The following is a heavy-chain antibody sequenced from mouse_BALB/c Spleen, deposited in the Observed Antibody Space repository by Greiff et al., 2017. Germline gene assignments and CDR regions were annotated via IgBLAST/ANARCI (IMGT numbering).Heavy chain of an antibody. CDR2: ILPGSGST. V-gene: IGHV1-9*01. D-gene: IGHD1-1*01. CDR3: ARSTTVEAY. Sequence: QVQLQQSGAELMKPGASVKISCKATGYTFSSYWIEWVKQRPGHGLEWIGEILPGSGSTNYNEKFKGKATFTADTSSNTAYMQLSSLTSEDSAVYYCARSTTVEAYWGQGTLVTVSA. J-gene: IGHJ3*01. CDR1: GYTFSSYW.